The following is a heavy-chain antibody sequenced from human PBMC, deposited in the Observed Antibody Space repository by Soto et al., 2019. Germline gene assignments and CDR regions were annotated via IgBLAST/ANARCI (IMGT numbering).Heavy chain of an antibody. CDR1: GGSISRYY. J-gene: IGHJ5*02. CDR3: ARDPGSGSYYGWFDP. D-gene: IGHD3-10*01. CDR2: IYYSGSN. Sequence: PSETLSLTCTVSGGSISRYYWNWIRQPPGKGLEWIGYIYYSGSNNYNPSLKSRVTISVDTSKNQFSLKLSSVTAADTAVYYCARDPGSGSYYGWFDPWGQGTLVTVSS. V-gene: IGHV4-59*01.